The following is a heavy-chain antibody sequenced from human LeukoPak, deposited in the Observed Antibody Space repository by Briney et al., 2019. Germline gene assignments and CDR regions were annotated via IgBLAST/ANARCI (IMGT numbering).Heavy chain of an antibody. Sequence: SETLSLTCTVSGGSISSSSYYWGWIRQPPGKGLEWIGSIYYSGSTYYNPSLKSRVTISVDTSKNQFSLKLCSVTAADTAVYYCLGVAVAGTGEYWGQGTLVTVSS. D-gene: IGHD6-19*01. CDR1: GGSISSSSYY. V-gene: IGHV4-39*01. J-gene: IGHJ4*02. CDR2: IYYSGST. CDR3: LGVAVAGTGEY.